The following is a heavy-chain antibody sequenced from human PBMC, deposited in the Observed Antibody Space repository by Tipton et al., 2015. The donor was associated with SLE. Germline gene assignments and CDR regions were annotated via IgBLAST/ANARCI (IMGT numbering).Heavy chain of an antibody. V-gene: IGHV4-61*02. D-gene: IGHD1-1*01. CDR2: MYSSGST. Sequence: TLSLTCTVSGGSISGSSYYWSWIRQPAGKGLEWIGRMYSSGSTDYNPSLKSRVTIAVDTSKNQFSLKLSSVTAADTAVYYCARGILEPGDYWGQGTLVTVSS. CDR3: ARGILEPGDY. J-gene: IGHJ4*02. CDR1: GGSISGSSYY.